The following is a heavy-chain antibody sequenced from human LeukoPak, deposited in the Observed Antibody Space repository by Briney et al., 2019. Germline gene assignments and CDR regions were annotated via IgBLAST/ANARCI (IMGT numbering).Heavy chain of an antibody. CDR1: GGSFSGHY. Sequence: PSETLSLTCGVYGGSFSGHYWSWIRQLGEINCSGSTNYNPSPKSRVTISADTSKNRISLKLSSVTAADTAVYYCARSERYNSGWYFYFDYWGQGTLVTVSS. J-gene: IGHJ4*02. CDR3: ARSERYNSGWYFYFDY. D-gene: IGHD6-19*01. CDR2: INCSGST. V-gene: IGHV4-34*01.